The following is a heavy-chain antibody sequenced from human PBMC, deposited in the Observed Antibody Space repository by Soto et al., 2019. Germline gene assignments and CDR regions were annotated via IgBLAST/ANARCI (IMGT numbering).Heavy chain of an antibody. V-gene: IGHV3-9*01. Sequence: EVQLVESGGGLVQPGRSLRLSCAASGFTFDDYAMHWVRQAPGKGLEWVSGISWNSGSVGYADSVKGRFTISRDNAKNSLYLQMNSLRAEDTALYYGAKDLTNYDSSGHYFDFWGQGTLVTVSA. J-gene: IGHJ4*02. D-gene: IGHD3-22*01. CDR1: GFTFDDYA. CDR3: AKDLTNYDSSGHYFDF. CDR2: ISWNSGSV.